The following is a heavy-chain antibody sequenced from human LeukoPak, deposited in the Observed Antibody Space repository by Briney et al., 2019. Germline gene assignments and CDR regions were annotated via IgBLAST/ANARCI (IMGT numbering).Heavy chain of an antibody. D-gene: IGHD5-24*01. Sequence: GGSLRLSCAASGFTFRSYWMNWVRQAPGKGLECLANIKQDGSETYYADSVKGRFTISRDNAKNSLYLQMNSLRAEDTAVYYCARETPRRGETRDGYRWGQGTLVTVSS. J-gene: IGHJ4*02. CDR3: ARETPRRGETRDGYR. CDR2: IKQDGSET. V-gene: IGHV3-7*01. CDR1: GFTFRSYW.